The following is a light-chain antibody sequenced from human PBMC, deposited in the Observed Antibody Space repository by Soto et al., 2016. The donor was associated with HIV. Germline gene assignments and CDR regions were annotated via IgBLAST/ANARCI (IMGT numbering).Light chain of an antibody. V-gene: IGKV1-5*03. CDR3: QQFNSFPFT. CDR1: QSISSW. Sequence: DIQMTQSPSTLSASVGDRVTITCRASQSISSWLAWYQQKPGKAPKLLIYKASNLEIGVPSRFSGSGSGTEFSLTIDSLQSDDFATYYCQQFNSFPFTFGPGTTVDLK. J-gene: IGKJ3*01. CDR2: KAS.